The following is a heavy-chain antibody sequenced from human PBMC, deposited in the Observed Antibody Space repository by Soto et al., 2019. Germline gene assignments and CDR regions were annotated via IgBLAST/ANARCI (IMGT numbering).Heavy chain of an antibody. CDR2: FGTSRKYI. CDR1: GYTLSDYS. V-gene: IGHV3-48*02. D-gene: IGHD2-2*01. CDR3: TRDLMDVVPPADDLFDP. Sequence: GGSLRLSCVASGYTLSDYSMNWVLQAPGKGLEWVSYFGTSRKYIYYADSVRGRFTISRDDAKNSLYLQLNSLRDEDTALYYCTRDLMDVVPPADDLFDPWGQGILVTVSS. J-gene: IGHJ5*02.